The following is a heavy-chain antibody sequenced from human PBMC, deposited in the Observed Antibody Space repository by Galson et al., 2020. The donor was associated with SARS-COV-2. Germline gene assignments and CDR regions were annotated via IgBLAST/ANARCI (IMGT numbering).Heavy chain of an antibody. CDR2: IYHTGTT. CDR1: GGSISSNNW. CDR3: ARDGAGVAAGMGALSS. Sequence: SETLSLTCVVSGGSISSNNWWSWVRQPPGKGLEWIGEIYHTGTTNDNPSLESRLIISVDKSKNQFSLRLTSVTAADTAVYYCARDGAGVAAGMGALSSWGQGTLVTVSS. J-gene: IGHJ5*02. V-gene: IGHV4-4*02. D-gene: IGHD6-13*01.